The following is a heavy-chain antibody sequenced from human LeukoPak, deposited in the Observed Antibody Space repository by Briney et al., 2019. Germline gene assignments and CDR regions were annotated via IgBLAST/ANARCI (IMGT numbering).Heavy chain of an antibody. J-gene: IGHJ5*02. Sequence: GGSLRLSCAASGFTFSSYGMHWVRQAPGKGLEWVAVIWYDGSNTFYADSVKGRFTISRDNSKNTLYLQMNSLRAGDTAGYYCAREYSAGWFDPWGQGTLVTVSS. CDR1: GFTFSSYG. D-gene: IGHD6-13*01. CDR3: AREYSAGWFDP. CDR2: IWYDGSNT. V-gene: IGHV3-33*01.